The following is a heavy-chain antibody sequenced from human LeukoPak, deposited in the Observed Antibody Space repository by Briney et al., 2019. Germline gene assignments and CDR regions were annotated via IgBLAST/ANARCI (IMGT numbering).Heavy chain of an antibody. CDR2: IYYSGST. Sequence: PSETLSLTCTVSGGSISSSSYYWGWIRQPPGKGLEWIGSIYYSGSTYYNPSLKSRVTISVDTSKNQFSLKLSPVTAADTAVYYCARQNTAMVTSFDYWGQGTLVTVSS. CDR3: ARQNTAMVTSFDY. V-gene: IGHV4-39*01. D-gene: IGHD5-18*01. J-gene: IGHJ4*02. CDR1: GGSISSSSYY.